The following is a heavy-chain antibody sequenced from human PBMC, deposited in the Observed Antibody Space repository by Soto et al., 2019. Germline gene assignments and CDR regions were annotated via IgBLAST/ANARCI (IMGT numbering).Heavy chain of an antibody. CDR2: IHYSGST. CDR1: GDSISTFY. J-gene: IGHJ4*02. CDR3: ARVRSNFFDY. V-gene: IGHV4-59*01. Sequence: SETLSLTCTVSGDSISTFYWSWIRQPPGKGLEWIGYIHYSGSTNYNPSLKSQVIISVDTSKNQFSLKLSSVTAADTAVYFCARVRSNFFDYWGQGTLVT. D-gene: IGHD3-3*01.